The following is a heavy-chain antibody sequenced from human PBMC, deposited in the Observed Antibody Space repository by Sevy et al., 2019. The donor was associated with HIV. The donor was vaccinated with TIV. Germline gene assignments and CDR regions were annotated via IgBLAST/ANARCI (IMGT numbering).Heavy chain of an antibody. D-gene: IGHD2-8*02. Sequence: GGSLRLSCEASGFTFNKYAMSWVRQAPGKGLEWVSSLSGSGSSTYYADSVRVGFTISGDNSRNTLYLEVHSLRVEDTGVYYCARQVDSLVVKMFCGMDVWGQGTTVTVSS. V-gene: IGHV3-23*01. CDR1: GFTFNKYA. CDR3: ARQVDSLVVKMFCGMDV. J-gene: IGHJ6*02. CDR2: LSGSGSST.